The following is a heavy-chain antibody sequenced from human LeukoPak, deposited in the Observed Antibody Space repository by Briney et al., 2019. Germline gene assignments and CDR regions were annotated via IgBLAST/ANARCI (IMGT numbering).Heavy chain of an antibody. CDR3: ARIRGGPIDY. Sequence: GGSLRLSCAASGFTLSTYAMHWVRQAPGKGLEWVAVISYDGTDAYYADSVKGRFTISRDTSKNSLYLQMNSLRAEDTAVFYCARIRGGPIDYWGQGTLVTVSS. CDR2: ISYDGTDA. D-gene: IGHD3-16*01. J-gene: IGHJ4*02. CDR1: GFTLSTYA. V-gene: IGHV3-30-3*01.